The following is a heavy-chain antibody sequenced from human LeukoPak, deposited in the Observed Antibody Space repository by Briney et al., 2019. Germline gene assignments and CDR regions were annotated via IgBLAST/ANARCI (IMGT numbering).Heavy chain of an antibody. CDR2: INPNSGRT. CDR1: GYTFTSSD. D-gene: IGHD6-13*01. J-gene: IGHJ4*02. CDR3: ARGRSGLAAAGTYDY. Sequence: ASVKVSCKASGYTFTSSDINWVRQAAGQGLEWMGWINPNSGRTGYAQKFQGRVTMTANTSISTAYMELSSLIFDDTAVYYCARGRSGLAAAGTYDYWGQGTLITVSS. V-gene: IGHV1-8*01.